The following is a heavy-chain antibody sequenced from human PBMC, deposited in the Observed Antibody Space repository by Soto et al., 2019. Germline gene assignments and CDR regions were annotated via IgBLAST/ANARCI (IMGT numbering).Heavy chain of an antibody. Sequence: QVQLVQSGAEVKKPGSSVKVSCKASGGAFSSYAISWVRQAPGQGLEWMGGNLPLFNISNYAQKFQGRVTITADEPTSTAYMDLINLTSEYTAVYYCARRRLGDGSWYFDLWGRGTLITVSS. CDR3: ARRRLGDGSWYFDL. J-gene: IGHJ2*01. CDR1: GGAFSSYA. D-gene: IGHD3-10*01. V-gene: IGHV1-69*01. CDR2: NLPLFNIS.